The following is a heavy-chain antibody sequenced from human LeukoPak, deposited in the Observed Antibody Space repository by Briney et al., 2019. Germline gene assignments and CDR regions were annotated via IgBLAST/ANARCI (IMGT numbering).Heavy chain of an antibody. CDR2: IYTSGST. J-gene: IGHJ6*03. V-gene: IGHV4-4*07. D-gene: IGHD1-1*01. Sequence: SETLSLTCTVSGGSSSSFYWSWIRQPAGKGLEWIGRIYTSGSTNYNPSLKSRVTMSVDTSKNQFSLKLSSVTAADTAVYYCARDVNWNDVLSDYYMDVWGKGTTVTISS. CDR1: GGSSSSFY. CDR3: ARDVNWNDVLSDYYMDV.